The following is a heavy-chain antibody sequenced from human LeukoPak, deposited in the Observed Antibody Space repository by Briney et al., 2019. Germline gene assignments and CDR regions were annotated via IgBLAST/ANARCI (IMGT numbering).Heavy chain of an antibody. CDR1: GGSFSSYY. V-gene: IGHV4-59*08. J-gene: IGHJ2*01. CDR3: ARHPRGLWCFDL. CDR2: IYYSGST. Sequence: SETLSLTCTVSGGSFSSYYWSWIRQPPGKGLEWIGYIYYSGSTYYNPSLKSRVTISVDTSKKQFSLKLRSVTAADTAVYYCARHPRGLWCFDLWGRGTLVTVSA. D-gene: IGHD3-10*01.